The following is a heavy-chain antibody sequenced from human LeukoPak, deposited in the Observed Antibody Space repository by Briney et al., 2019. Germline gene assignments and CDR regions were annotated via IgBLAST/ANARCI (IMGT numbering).Heavy chain of an antibody. Sequence: SETLSLTCTVSGGSISSSSYYWGWLRQPPGKGLEWIGSIYYSGSTYYNPSLKSRVTISVDTSKNQFSLKLSSVTAADTAVYYCARGGILRYFDWLLSEYNWFDPWGQGTLVTVSS. D-gene: IGHD3-9*01. V-gene: IGHV4-39*07. CDR3: ARGGILRYFDWLLSEYNWFDP. J-gene: IGHJ5*02. CDR2: IYYSGST. CDR1: GGSISSSSYY.